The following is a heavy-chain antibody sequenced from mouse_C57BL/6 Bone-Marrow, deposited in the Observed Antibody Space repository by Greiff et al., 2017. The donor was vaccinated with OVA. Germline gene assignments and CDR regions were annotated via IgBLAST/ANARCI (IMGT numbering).Heavy chain of an antibody. V-gene: IGHV1-81*01. D-gene: IGHD2-4*01. CDR2: IYPRSGNT. Sequence: QVQLKESGAELARPGASVKLSCKASGYTFTSYGISWVKQRTGQGLEWIGEIYPRSGNTYYNEKLKGKATLTADTSSSTAYMELRSLTSEDSAVYFCARGDYDYPYYAMDYWGQGTSVTVSS. CDR3: ARGDYDYPYYAMDY. J-gene: IGHJ4*01. CDR1: GYTFTSYG.